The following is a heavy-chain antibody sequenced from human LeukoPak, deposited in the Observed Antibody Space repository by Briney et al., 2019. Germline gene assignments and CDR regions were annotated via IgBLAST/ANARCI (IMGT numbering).Heavy chain of an antibody. CDR2: INPNSGGT. J-gene: IGHJ4*02. D-gene: IGHD5-18*01. CDR1: GYTFTGYY. V-gene: IGHV1-2*02. Sequence: GASVKVSCKASGYTFTGYYMHWVRQAPGQGLEWMGWINPNSGGTNYAQKFQGRVTMTRDTSISTAYMELSSLRSEDTAVYYCARGHRYSYGFCDYWGQGTLVTVSS. CDR3: ARGHRYSYGFCDY.